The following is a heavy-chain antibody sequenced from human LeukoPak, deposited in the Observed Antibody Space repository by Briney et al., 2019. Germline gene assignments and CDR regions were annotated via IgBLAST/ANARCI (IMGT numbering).Heavy chain of an antibody. CDR3: ARDQVQLERRGLRRYGWFDP. CDR1: GYTFTSDG. Sequence: ASVKVSCKASGYTFTSDGISWVRQAPGQGLEWMGWISAYNGNTNYAQKLQGRVTMTTDTSTSTAYMELRSLRSDDTAVYYCARDQVQLERRGLRRYGWFDPWGQGTLVTVSS. J-gene: IGHJ5*02. CDR2: ISAYNGNT. D-gene: IGHD1-1*01. V-gene: IGHV1-18*01.